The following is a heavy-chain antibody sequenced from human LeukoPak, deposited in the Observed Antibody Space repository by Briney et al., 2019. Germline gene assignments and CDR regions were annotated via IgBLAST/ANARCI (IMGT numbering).Heavy chain of an antibody. Sequence: ASVKVSCKASGYTFTSYDINWVRQATGQGLEWMGWMNPNSGNTGYAQKFQGRVTINRNTSISTAYMELSSLRSEDTAVYYCARERFGSIGLWYWGQGTLVTVSS. J-gene: IGHJ4*02. V-gene: IGHV1-8*03. CDR3: ARERFGSIGLWY. CDR2: MNPNSGNT. CDR1: GYTFTSYD. D-gene: IGHD3-10*01.